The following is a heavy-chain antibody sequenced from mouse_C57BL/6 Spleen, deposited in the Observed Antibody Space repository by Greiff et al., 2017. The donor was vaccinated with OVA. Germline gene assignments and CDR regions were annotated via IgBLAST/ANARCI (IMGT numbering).Heavy chain of an antibody. D-gene: IGHD4-1*01. V-gene: IGHV3-6*01. CDR3: ARGGTGTAWFAY. CDR1: GYYITSGYY. J-gene: IGHJ3*01. CDR2: ISYDGSN. Sequence: EVQRVESGPGLVKPSQSLSLTCSVTGYYITSGYYWNWIRQFPGNKLEWMGYISYDGSNNYNPSLKNRISITRDTSKNQFFLKLNSVTTEDTATYYCARGGTGTAWFAYWGQGTLVTVSA.